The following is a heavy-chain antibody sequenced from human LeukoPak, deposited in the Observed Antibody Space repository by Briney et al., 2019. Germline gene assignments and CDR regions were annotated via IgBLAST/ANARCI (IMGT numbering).Heavy chain of an antibody. J-gene: IGHJ4*02. CDR3: AREQWGSTFPDY. V-gene: IGHV4-38-2*02. Sequence: ASETLSLTRSVSGYSISSGYNWGWIRQPPGKGPEWIGSTHHNGPTFYRPSLKSRVTISVDTSLNQVSLNLNSVTAADTAVYYCAREQWGSTFPDYWGQGVLVIVSS. CDR2: THHNGPT. D-gene: IGHD1-26*01. CDR1: GYSISSGYN.